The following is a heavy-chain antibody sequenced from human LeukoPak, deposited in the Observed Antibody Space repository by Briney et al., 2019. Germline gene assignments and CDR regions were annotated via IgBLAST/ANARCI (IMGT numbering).Heavy chain of an antibody. V-gene: IGHV3-23*01. CDR3: ARDDTYAYDY. D-gene: IGHD5-18*01. J-gene: IGHJ4*02. CDR1: GFTFSSYA. Sequence: GGSLRLSCAASGFTFSSYAMSWVRQAPGKGLEWVSAISGSGGSTNYADSVKGRFTISRDNAKNTLYLQMNSLRAEDTAVYYCARDDTYAYDYWGQGTLVTVSS. CDR2: ISGSGGST.